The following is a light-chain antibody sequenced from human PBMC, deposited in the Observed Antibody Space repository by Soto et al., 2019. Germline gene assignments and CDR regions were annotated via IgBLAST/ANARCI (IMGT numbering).Light chain of an antibody. V-gene: IGKV3-15*01. CDR1: QSVSSN. Sequence: EIVMTQSPATLSVSPGERATLFSRTSQSVSSNLAWYQQKPGQAPTLIIYGASTRATGIPARFSGSGSGTEFTLTISSQQSEDFAVYYCQQYNNWLTFGGGTKVEIK. CDR3: QQYNNWLT. CDR2: GAS. J-gene: IGKJ4*01.